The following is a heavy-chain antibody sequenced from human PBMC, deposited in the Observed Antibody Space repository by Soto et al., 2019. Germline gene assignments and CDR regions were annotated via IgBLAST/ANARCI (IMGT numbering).Heavy chain of an antibody. CDR1: GFTFSDYY. CDR3: ARGAYYDSSGYSDYFDY. CDR2: ISSSSSYT. Sequence: LRLSCAASGFTFSDYYVSWIRQAPGKGLEWVSYISSSSSYTNYADSVKGRFTISRDNAKNSLYLQMNSLRAEDTAVYYCARGAYYDSSGYSDYFDYWGQGTLVTVSS. D-gene: IGHD3-22*01. V-gene: IGHV3-11*06. J-gene: IGHJ4*02.